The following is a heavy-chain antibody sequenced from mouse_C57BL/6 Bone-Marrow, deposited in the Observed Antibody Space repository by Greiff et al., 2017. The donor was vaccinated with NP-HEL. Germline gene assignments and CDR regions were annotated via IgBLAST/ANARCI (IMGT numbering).Heavy chain of an antibody. CDR3: ARGGITTVVAHWYFDV. CDR1: GYTFTSYW. V-gene: IGHV1-69*01. D-gene: IGHD1-1*01. J-gene: IGHJ1*03. CDR2: IDPSDSYT. Sequence: QVQLQQSGAELVRPGASVKMSCKASGYTFTSYWMHWVKQRPGQGLEWIGEIDPSDSYTNYNQKFKGKSTLTVDKSSSTAYMQLSSLTSEDSAVYYCARGGITTVVAHWYFDVWGTGTTVTVSS.